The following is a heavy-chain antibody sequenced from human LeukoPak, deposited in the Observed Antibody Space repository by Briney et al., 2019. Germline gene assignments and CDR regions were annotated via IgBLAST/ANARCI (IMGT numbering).Heavy chain of an antibody. Sequence: GGSLRLSCAASGFSFSSYSMNWVRQAPGKGLEWVSSISFSGTYIYYADSLKGRITISRDNARRSLFLQMNSLRAEDTAVYYCARDGSGSDEFDYWGQGTLVTVSS. CDR3: ARDGSGSDEFDY. V-gene: IGHV3-21*01. CDR1: GFSFSSYS. D-gene: IGHD3-3*01. CDR2: ISFSGTYI. J-gene: IGHJ4*02.